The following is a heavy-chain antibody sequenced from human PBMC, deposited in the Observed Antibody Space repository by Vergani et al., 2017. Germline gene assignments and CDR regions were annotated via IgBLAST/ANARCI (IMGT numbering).Heavy chain of an antibody. CDR1: GFTFSSYA. D-gene: IGHD2-2*01. Sequence: EVQLLESGGGLVQPGGSLRLSCAASGFTFSSYAMSWVRQAPGKGLEWVSAISGSGGSTYYADSVKGRFTISRDNSKNTLYLQMNSLRAEDTAVYYCARDTLGYCSSTSCSHHAFDIWGQGTMVTVSS. V-gene: IGHV3-23*01. J-gene: IGHJ3*02. CDR3: ARDTLGYCSSTSCSHHAFDI. CDR2: ISGSGGST.